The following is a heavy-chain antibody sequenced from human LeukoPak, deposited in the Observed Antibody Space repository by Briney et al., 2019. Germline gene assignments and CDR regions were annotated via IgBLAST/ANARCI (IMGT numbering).Heavy chain of an antibody. CDR1: GNTFTGYY. J-gene: IGHJ5*02. D-gene: IGHD3-10*01. CDR3: ARGTVRGHIPNWFDP. Sequence: ASVKVSCKASGNTFTGYYIHWVRQAPGQGLEWMGWINYNSGGTNYAQTFQGTVTMTRDTSISTAYMGMINLRYEDTAVYYCARGTVRGHIPNWFDPWGQGTQVTVSS. CDR2: INYNSGGT. V-gene: IGHV1-2*02.